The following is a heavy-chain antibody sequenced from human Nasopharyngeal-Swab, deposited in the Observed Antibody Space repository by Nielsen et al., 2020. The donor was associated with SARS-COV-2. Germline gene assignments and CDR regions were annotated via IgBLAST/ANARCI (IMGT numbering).Heavy chain of an antibody. V-gene: IGHV1-18*01. CDR3: ARWAGIGDYYYGMDV. CDR1: GYSFISYG. J-gene: IGHJ6*02. CDR2: ISAYNGNT. D-gene: IGHD6-19*01. Sequence: VSVELCCKASGYSFISYGISWVRQAPGQGLEWMGGISAYNGNTNYAQKLQGRVTTTTDTSTSTAYMELRSLRSDDTAVYYCARWAGIGDYYYGMDVWGQGTTVTVSS.